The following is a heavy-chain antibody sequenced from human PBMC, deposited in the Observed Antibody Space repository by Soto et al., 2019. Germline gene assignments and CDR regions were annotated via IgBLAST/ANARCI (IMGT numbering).Heavy chain of an antibody. CDR3: AQFIGAAGQFDY. Sequence: QITLKESGPTLVKPTQTLTLTCTFSGFSLSTNGVGVGWIRQPPGKALEWLALIYWDDDKRYSPSLKSRLTITKDTSKNQVVLTMTNMDPVDTATYYCAQFIGAAGQFDYWGQGTLVTVSS. D-gene: IGHD6-13*01. V-gene: IGHV2-5*02. J-gene: IGHJ4*02. CDR2: IYWDDDK. CDR1: GFSLSTNGVG.